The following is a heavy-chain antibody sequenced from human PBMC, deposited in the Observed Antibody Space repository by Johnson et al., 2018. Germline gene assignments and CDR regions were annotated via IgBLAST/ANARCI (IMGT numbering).Heavy chain of an antibody. D-gene: IGHD1-26*01. CDR2: ISYDGSNK. Sequence: QVQLVESGGGVVQXGRSLRLXCAASGITFSTYGMHWVRQAPGKGLEWVAVISYDGSNKNYADSVKGRFTISSDNSKNTLYLQMNSLRAEDTAMYYCAKESGSYYIENAFDIWGQGTMVTVSS. CDR1: GITFSTYG. J-gene: IGHJ3*02. CDR3: AKESGSYYIENAFDI. V-gene: IGHV3-30*18.